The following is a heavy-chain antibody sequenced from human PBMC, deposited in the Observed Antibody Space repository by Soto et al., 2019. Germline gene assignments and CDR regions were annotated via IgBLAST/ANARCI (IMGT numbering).Heavy chain of an antibody. CDR2: ISAHNNKT. CDR1: GYTFRSYG. CDR3: ARVLGETIADFDY. J-gene: IGHJ4*02. V-gene: IGHV1-18*01. D-gene: IGHD1-26*01. Sequence: QVQLVQSGGEVKKPVASVKVSCKASGYTFRSYGTSWVRQAPGQGLAWMGWISAHNNKTNLAQKVQGRVTMTTDTSTSTAYLEPKSLRSEDTVVYYCARVLGETIADFDYWGQGTLVTVSS.